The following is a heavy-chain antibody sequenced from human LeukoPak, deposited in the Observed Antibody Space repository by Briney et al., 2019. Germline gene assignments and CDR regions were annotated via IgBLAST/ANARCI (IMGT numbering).Heavy chain of an antibody. CDR1: GGFISSYY. J-gene: IGHJ4*02. V-gene: IGHV4-59*12. CDR2: IYYSGTT. D-gene: IGHD2-21*01. Sequence: PSETLSLTCTVSGGFISSYYWSWIRQPPGKGLEWVGNIYYSGTTNYNPSLKSRVTLSVDTSKNQFSLKLSSVTAADTAVYYCARDPNSALWGQGTLVTVSS. CDR3: ARDPNSAL.